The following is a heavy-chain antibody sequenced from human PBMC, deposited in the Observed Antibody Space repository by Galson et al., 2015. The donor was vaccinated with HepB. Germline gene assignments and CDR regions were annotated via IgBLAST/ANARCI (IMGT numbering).Heavy chain of an antibody. V-gene: IGHV1-69*02. CDR1: GGTFSSYT. J-gene: IGHJ6*02. CDR3: ARLVRTGGYGMDV. Sequence: SVKVSCKASGGTFSSYTISWVRQAPGQGLEWMGRIIPILGIANYAQKFQGRVTITADESTSTAYMELSSLRSEDTAVYYCARLVRTGGYGMDVWGQGTTVTVPS. CDR2: IIPILGIA. D-gene: IGHD1-1*01.